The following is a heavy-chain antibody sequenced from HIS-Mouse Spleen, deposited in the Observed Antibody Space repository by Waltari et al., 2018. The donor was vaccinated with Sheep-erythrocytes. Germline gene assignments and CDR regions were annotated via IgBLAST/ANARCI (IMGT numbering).Heavy chain of an antibody. V-gene: IGHV3-21*01. J-gene: IGHJ4*02. CDR1: GFTFSSYS. D-gene: IGHD3-10*01. Sequence: EVQLVESGGGLVKPGGSLRLSCAASGFTFSSYSMNWVRQAPGEGLEWVSSISSSSSYIYYADSGKGRFTISRDNAKNSLYLQMNSLRAEDTAVYYCARDRSNYFDYWGQGTLVTVSS. CDR2: ISSSSSYI. CDR3: ARDRSNYFDY.